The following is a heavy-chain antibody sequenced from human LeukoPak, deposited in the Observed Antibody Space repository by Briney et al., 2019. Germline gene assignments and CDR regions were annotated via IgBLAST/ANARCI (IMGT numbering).Heavy chain of an antibody. Sequence: ASETLSLTCTVSGGSISSYYWSWIRQPPGKGLEWIGYIYYSGSTNYNPSLKSRVTISVDTSKNQFSLKLSSVTAADTAVYYCARDSRWRGGALYAFDIWGQGTMVTVFS. D-gene: IGHD4-23*01. V-gene: IGHV4-59*01. CDR1: GGSISSYY. J-gene: IGHJ3*02. CDR2: IYYSGST. CDR3: ARDSRWRGGALYAFDI.